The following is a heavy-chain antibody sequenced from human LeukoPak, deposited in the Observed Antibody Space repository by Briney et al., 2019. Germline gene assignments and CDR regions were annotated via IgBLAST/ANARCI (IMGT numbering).Heavy chain of an antibody. V-gene: IGHV4-34*01. J-gene: IGHJ4*02. CDR3: ARVQWLVGSDY. Sequence: SETLSLTCAVYGGSFSGYYWSWIRQPPEKGLEWIGEINHSGSTNYNPSLKSRVTMSVDTSKNQFSLKLSSVTAEDTAVYYCARVQWLVGSDYWGQGTLVTVSS. CDR1: GGSFSGYY. CDR2: INHSGST. D-gene: IGHD6-19*01.